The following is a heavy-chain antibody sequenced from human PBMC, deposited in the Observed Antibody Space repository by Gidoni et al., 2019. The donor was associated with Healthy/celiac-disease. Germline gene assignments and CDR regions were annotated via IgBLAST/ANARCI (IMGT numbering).Heavy chain of an antibody. V-gene: IGHV3-15*01. CDR1: GFTFSNAW. CDR2: IKSKTDGGTT. D-gene: IGHD2-8*01. J-gene: IGHJ3*02. Sequence: EVQLVESGGGLVKPGGSLRLSCAASGFTFSNAWMSWVRQAPGKGLERVGRIKSKTDGGTTDYAAPVKGRFTISRDDSKNTLYLQMNSLKTEDTAVYYCTTGDIVLMVYAMQGAGDIWGQGTMVTVSS. CDR3: TTGDIVLMVYAMQGAGDI.